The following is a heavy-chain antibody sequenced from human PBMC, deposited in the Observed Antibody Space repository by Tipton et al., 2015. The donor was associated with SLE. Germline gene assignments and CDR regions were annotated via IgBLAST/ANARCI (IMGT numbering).Heavy chain of an antibody. D-gene: IGHD2-21*02. V-gene: IGHV4-31*03. J-gene: IGHJ4*02. CDR3: ARLVTLSRIDF. CDR1: GDSISSGGYY. CDR2: IYYSGNS. Sequence: TLSLTCTVSGDSISSGGYYWTWIRQRPGEGLEWIGYIYYSGNSYYNPSLKSRVTMSLDTSENRFSLDLSSVTAADTAVYYCARLVTLSRIDFWGQGTLVTVSS.